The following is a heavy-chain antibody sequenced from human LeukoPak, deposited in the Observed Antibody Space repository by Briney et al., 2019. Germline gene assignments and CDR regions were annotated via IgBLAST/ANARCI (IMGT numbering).Heavy chain of an antibody. CDR2: IYSGGST. Sequence: PGGSLRLSCAASGFTVSSNYMSWVRQAPGKGLEWVSVIYSGGSTYYADSVKGRFTISRDNSKNTLYLQMNSLRAEDTAVYYCARAPINGDLDYWGQGTLVTVSS. CDR1: GFTVSSNY. D-gene: IGHD4-17*01. J-gene: IGHJ4*02. V-gene: IGHV3-53*01. CDR3: ARAPINGDLDY.